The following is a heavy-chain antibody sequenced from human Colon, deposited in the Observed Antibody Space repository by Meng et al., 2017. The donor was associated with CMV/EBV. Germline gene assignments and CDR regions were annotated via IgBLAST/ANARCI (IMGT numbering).Heavy chain of an antibody. D-gene: IGHD1-26*01. V-gene: IGHV3-30*02. CDR2: MRFDGSKT. Sequence: GESLRLSCSASGFSFRDFAMHWVRQAPGKGLEGVAFMRFDGSKTSLAESVKGRFIISRDDSKNTLYLQMNSLRADDTAVYYVARLLGRLVGASSDVDRWGQGTLVTVSS. J-gene: IGHJ5*02. CDR3: ARLLGRLVGASSDVDR. CDR1: GFSFRDFA.